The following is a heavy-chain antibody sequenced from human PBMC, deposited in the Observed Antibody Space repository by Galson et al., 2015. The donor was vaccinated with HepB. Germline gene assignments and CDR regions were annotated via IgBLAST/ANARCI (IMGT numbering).Heavy chain of an antibody. CDR3: ARVTSTHNFGRSRYSFYYYGMDV. CDR1: GFDFTNYA. D-gene: IGHD1-20*01. Sequence: SVRVSCTASGFDFTNYAINWVRRAPGQGLEWMWCINGNAEEPSYAQSFTGRFVFSLDTSVTTAHLQISSLKPEDTAVYYCARVTSTHNFGRSRYSFYYYGMDVWGQGTTVTVPS. CDR2: INGNAEEP. J-gene: IGHJ6*02. V-gene: IGHV7-4-1*02.